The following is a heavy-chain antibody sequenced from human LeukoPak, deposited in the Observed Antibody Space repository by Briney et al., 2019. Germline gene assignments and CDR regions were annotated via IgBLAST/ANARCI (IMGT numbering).Heavy chain of an antibody. Sequence: LVKVSCKASGGTFSSYAISWVRQAPGQGLEWMGGIIPIFGTANYAQKFQGRVTITADESTSTAYMELSSLRSEDTAVYCCATPRYTRPYYYYYMDVWGKGTTVTVSS. CDR2: IIPIFGTA. D-gene: IGHD2-2*02. CDR3: ATPRYTRPYYYYYMDV. J-gene: IGHJ6*03. CDR1: GGTFSSYA. V-gene: IGHV1-69*13.